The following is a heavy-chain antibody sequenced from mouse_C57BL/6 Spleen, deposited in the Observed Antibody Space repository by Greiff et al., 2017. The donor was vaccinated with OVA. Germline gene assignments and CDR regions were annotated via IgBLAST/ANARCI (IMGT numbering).Heavy chain of an antibody. V-gene: IGHV1-82*01. D-gene: IGHD1-1*01. CDR1: GYAFSSSW. CDR3: ARGGLLRSQLGFAY. CDR2: IYPGDGAT. Sequence: VQVVESGPELVKPGASVKISCKASGYAFSSSWMNWVKQRPGKGLEWIGRIYPGDGATNYNGKFKGKATLTADKSSSTAYMQLRSLTSEDSAVSFYARGGLLRSQLGFAYWGQGTLVTVSA. J-gene: IGHJ3*01.